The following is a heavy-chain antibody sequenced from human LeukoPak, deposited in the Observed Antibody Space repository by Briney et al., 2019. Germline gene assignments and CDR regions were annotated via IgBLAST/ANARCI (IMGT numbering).Heavy chain of an antibody. D-gene: IGHD3-22*01. CDR2: IYPGDSDT. CDR3: ARPNITSYYDSRGYDAFDV. CDR1: GYSFSRYW. J-gene: IGHJ3*01. Sequence: GESLQISCKGSGYSFSRYWIGWVRQMPGKGLEWMGIIYPGDSDTRYSPSFQGQVTISADKSISTAYLQWSSLKASDTAMYYCARPNITSYYDSRGYDAFDVWGQETKLIVSS. V-gene: IGHV5-51*01.